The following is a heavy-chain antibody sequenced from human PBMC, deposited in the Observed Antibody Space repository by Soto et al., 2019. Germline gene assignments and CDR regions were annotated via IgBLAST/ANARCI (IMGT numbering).Heavy chain of an antibody. CDR2: ISYDGSNK. V-gene: IGHV3-30-3*01. CDR3: AREASVGTGTTGFGAFDI. J-gene: IGHJ3*02. CDR1: GFTFSSYA. Sequence: QVQLVESGGGVVQPGRSLRLSCAASGFTFSSYAMHWVRQAPGKGLEWVAVISYDGSNKYYADSVKGRFTISRDNSKNTLYLQMNSLRAEDTAVYYCAREASVGTGTTGFGAFDIWGQGTMVTVSS. D-gene: IGHD1-1*01.